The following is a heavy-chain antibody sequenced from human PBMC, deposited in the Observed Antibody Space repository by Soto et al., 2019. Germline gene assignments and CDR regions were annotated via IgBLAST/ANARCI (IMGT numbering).Heavy chain of an antibody. J-gene: IGHJ6*02. CDR2: IYYSGST. D-gene: IGHD3-16*01. CDR3: ARHPGYYDYVWGSPYPYGMDV. Sequence: KPSETQSLTCTVSGGSISSYYWSWIRQPPGKGLEWIGYIYYSGSTNYNPSLKSRVTISVDTSKNQFSLKLSSVTAADTAVYYCARHPGYYDYVWGSPYPYGMDVWGQGTTVTVSS. V-gene: IGHV4-59*01. CDR1: GGSISSYY.